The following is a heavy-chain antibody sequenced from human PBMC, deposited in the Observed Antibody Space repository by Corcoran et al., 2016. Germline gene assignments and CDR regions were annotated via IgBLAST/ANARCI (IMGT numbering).Heavy chain of an antibody. J-gene: IGHJ6*02. CDR2: INPRGST. CDR3: AGSRSYYYYGMDV. V-gene: IGHV4-34*01. CDR1: GGSFSGYY. Sequence: QVQLQQWGAGLLKPSETLSLTCAVYGGSFSGYYWSWIRQPPGKGLEWIGEINPRGSTNYNPSLKSRVTISVDTSQNQFSLKRSSVTAADTAVYYCAGSRSYYYYGMDVWGQGTTVTVSS.